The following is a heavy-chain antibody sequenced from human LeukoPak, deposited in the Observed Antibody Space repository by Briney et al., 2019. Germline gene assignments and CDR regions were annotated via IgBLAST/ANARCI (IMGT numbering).Heavy chain of an antibody. CDR3: ASRLRHLLGY. CDR1: GGSISGSNW. V-gene: IGHV4-4*02. J-gene: IGHJ4*02. Sequence: SGTLSLTCAVSGGSISGSNWWRWVRQPPGKGLEWIGEIFHSGSTNYSPSLKSRVTISIDKSKNQFSLKLTSVTVADTAVYYCASRLRHLLGYWGQGNLVTVSS. D-gene: IGHD3-16*01. CDR2: IFHSGST.